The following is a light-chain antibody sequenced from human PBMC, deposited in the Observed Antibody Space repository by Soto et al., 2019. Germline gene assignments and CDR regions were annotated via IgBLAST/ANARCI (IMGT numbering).Light chain of an antibody. CDR2: SAS. CDR3: QKYDSGPLT. J-gene: IGKJ4*01. Sequence: DIQMTQSPSSLSASVGDRVTITCRASQDIVPYIAWYQQKSGRVPELLIYSASTLQSGVPSRVSGSGSGADFSLPISGLQPEDAATYYCQKYDSGPLTFGGGTKGEI. V-gene: IGKV1-27*01. CDR1: QDIVPY.